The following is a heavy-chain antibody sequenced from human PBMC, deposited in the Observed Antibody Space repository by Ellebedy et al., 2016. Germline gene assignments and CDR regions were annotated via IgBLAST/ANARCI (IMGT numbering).Heavy chain of an antibody. Sequence: GESLKISXAASGFTFSSYAMHWVRQAPGKGLEWVAVISYDGSNKYYADSVKGRFTISRDNSKNTLYLQMNSLRAEDTAVYYCARTYTGHWFNPWGRGTLVTVSS. CDR1: GFTFSSYA. CDR3: ARTYTGHWFNP. CDR2: ISYDGSNK. V-gene: IGHV3-30-3*01. D-gene: IGHD1-1*01. J-gene: IGHJ5*02.